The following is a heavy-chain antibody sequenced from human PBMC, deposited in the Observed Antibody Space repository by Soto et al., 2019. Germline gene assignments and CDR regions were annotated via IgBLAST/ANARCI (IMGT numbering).Heavy chain of an antibody. J-gene: IGHJ6*02. CDR1: GFTFSSYG. V-gene: IGHV3-30*18. Sequence: ESGGGVVQPGRSLRLSCAASGFTFSSYGMHWVRQAPGKGLEWVAVISYDGSNKYYADSVKGRFTISRDNSKNTLYLQMNSLRAEDTAVYYCAKGGEYSSGRDYYYGMDVWGQGTTVTVSS. CDR2: ISYDGSNK. D-gene: IGHD6-19*01. CDR3: AKGGEYSSGRDYYYGMDV.